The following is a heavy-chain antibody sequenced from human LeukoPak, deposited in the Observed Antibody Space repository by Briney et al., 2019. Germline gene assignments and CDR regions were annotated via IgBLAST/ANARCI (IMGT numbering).Heavy chain of an antibody. CDR3: ARGGDGYYL. CDR2: IKTDGSST. Sequence: QTGGSLRLSCAASGFTFSSYWMHWVRQAPGKGLVWVSRIKTDGSSTSYADSVKGRFTISRDNAKNTLYLQMNSLRAEDTAVYYCARGGDGYYLWGQGTLVTVSS. J-gene: IGHJ5*02. CDR1: GFTFSSYW. D-gene: IGHD3-22*01. V-gene: IGHV3-74*01.